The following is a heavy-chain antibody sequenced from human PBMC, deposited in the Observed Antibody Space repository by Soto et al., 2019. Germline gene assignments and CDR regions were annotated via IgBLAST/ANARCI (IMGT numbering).Heavy chain of an antibody. CDR2: IYWDDDK. Sequence: QITLKESGPTLVKPTQTLTLTCTFSGFSLSTSGVGVGWIRRPPGKTLEWLALIYWDDDKPSSPSLKSRLPLTKDTPRIRVVRTRTNMDPVDTVRYYCAHILYDYVWGTNWCDPWGQGTLVTVSS. J-gene: IGHJ5*02. CDR1: GFSLSTSGVG. D-gene: IGHD3-16*01. CDR3: AHILYDYVWGTNWCDP. V-gene: IGHV2-5*02.